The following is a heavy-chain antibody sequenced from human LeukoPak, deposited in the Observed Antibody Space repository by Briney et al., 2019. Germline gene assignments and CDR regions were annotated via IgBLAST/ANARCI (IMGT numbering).Heavy chain of an antibody. J-gene: IGHJ3*02. Sequence: GGSLRLSCAASGFTLSSYGMHWVRQAPGKGLEWVAVISYDGSNKYYADSVKGRFTISRDNSKNTLYLQMNSLRAEDTAVYYCAKFTYYYDSSGSVNDAFVIWGQGTMVTVSS. D-gene: IGHD3-22*01. V-gene: IGHV3-30*18. CDR1: GFTLSSYG. CDR3: AKFTYYYDSSGSVNDAFVI. CDR2: ISYDGSNK.